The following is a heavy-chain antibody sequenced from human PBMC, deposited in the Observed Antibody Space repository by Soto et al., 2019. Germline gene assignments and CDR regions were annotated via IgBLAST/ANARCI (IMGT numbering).Heavy chain of an antibody. Sequence: SETLSLTCTVSGGSISSYYWGWIRQPPGKGLEWIGYIYYSGSTNYNPSLKSRVTISVDTSKNQFSLKLSSVTAADTAVYYCARVATIPYNWFDPWGQGTLVTVSS. V-gene: IGHV4-59*08. J-gene: IGHJ5*02. CDR1: GGSISSYY. CDR2: IYYSGST. D-gene: IGHD5-12*01. CDR3: ARVATIPYNWFDP.